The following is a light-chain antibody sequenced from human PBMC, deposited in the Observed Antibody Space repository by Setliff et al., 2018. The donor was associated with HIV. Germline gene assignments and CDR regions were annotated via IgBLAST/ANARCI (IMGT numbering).Light chain of an antibody. CDR3: CSYAGTTTFV. CDR2: EGT. Sequence: QSALAQPASVSGSPGQSITTSCTGTSSDVGSYNLVSWYQQHPGNAPKLMIYEGTKRPSGVSNRISGSKSGNTASLTISGLQAADEADYYCCSYAGTTTFVFGTGTKVTVL. CDR1: SSDVGSYNL. V-gene: IGLV2-23*01. J-gene: IGLJ1*01.